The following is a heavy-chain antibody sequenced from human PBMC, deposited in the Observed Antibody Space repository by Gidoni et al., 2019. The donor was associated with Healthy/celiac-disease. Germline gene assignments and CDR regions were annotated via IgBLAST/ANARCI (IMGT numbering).Heavy chain of an antibody. Sequence: QRLEWMGWIHAGHGNTKYLQTFQGRVTITRDTSASTAYMELSSLRSEETAVYYCARIGRREGLNDYWGQGTLVTVSS. D-gene: IGHD1-26*01. J-gene: IGHJ4*02. CDR2: IHAGHGNT. V-gene: IGHV1-3*01. CDR3: ARIGRREGLNDY.